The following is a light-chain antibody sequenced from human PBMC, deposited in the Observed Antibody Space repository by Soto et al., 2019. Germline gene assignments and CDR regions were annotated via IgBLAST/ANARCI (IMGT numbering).Light chain of an antibody. Sequence: QSPLPQQASGSGTPGKRLVISCSGSDSDVGTNTVNWYQQVPGAAPKLLIYLNNQRPAGVPDRFSGSKSGTSASLAINGLRSEDEADYYCAAWDDPLPGYVFGSGTKLTVL. V-gene: IGLV1-44*01. CDR2: LNN. CDR3: AAWDDPLPGYV. CDR1: DSDVGTNT. J-gene: IGLJ1*01.